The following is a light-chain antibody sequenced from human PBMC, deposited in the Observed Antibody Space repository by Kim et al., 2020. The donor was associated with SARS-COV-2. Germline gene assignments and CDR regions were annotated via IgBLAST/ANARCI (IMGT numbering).Light chain of an antibody. CDR1: QSVSSSY. J-gene: IGKJ4*01. Sequence: SAGERATLSCRASQSVSSSYLAWYQQKPGQAPRLLISGASSRATGIPDRFSGSGSGTDFTLTISRLEPEDFAEYYCQQYGSSPLTFGGGTKVDIK. CDR2: GAS. V-gene: IGKV3-20*01. CDR3: QQYGSSPLT.